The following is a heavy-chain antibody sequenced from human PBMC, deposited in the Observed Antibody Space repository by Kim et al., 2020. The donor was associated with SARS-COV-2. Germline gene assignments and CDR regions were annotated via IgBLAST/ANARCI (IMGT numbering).Heavy chain of an antibody. Sequence: TVHHPSLKRRVTISVDTSKNQCSLKLGSVTAAVTTVYYCARYDRSGRLGYWGQGTLVTVSS. CDR3: ARYDRSGRLGY. D-gene: IGHD3-22*01. J-gene: IGHJ4*02. V-gene: IGHV4-31*02. CDR2: T.